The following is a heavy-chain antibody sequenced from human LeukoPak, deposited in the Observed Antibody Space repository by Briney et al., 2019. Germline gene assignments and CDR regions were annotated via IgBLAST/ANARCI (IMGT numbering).Heavy chain of an antibody. CDR1: GGTFSSYA. D-gene: IGHD5-18*01. V-gene: IGHV1-69*05. Sequence: SSVKVSCKXSGGTFSSYAISWVRQAPGQGLEWMGGIIPIFGTANYAQKFQGRVTITTDESTSTAYMELSSLRSEDTAVYYCARVGSFVFGYSYGSSAFDIWGQGTMVTVSS. CDR3: ARVGSFVFGYSYGSSAFDI. CDR2: IIPIFGTA. J-gene: IGHJ3*02.